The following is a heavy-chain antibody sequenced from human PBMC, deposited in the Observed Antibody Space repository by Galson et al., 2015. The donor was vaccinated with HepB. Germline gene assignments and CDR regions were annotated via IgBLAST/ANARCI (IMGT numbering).Heavy chain of an antibody. J-gene: IGHJ3*02. Sequence: TLSLTCAVSGGSISSGGYSWSWIRQPPGKGLEWIGYIYYSGSTYYNPSLKSRVTISVDTSKNQFSLKPSSVTAADTAVYYCARVLAVADAFDIWGQGTMVSVS. D-gene: IGHD6-19*01. CDR2: IYYSGST. CDR3: ARVLAVADAFDI. CDR1: GGSISSGGYS. V-gene: IGHV4-30-4*07.